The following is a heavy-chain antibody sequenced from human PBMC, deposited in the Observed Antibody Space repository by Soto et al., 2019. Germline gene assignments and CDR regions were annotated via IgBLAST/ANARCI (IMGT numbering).Heavy chain of an antibody. V-gene: IGHV4-30-2*01. CDR2: IYLSGNT. J-gene: IGHJ5*02. CDR1: GGSISSGAYS. D-gene: IGHD3-22*01. Sequence: PSETLSLTCAVSGGSISSGAYSWNWIRQPPGKGLEWIGYIYLSGNTYQNPSLNSRATISLDRSKNQFSLRLSSVTAADTAVYYCAREGYYYDSSGFFDHWGQGALVTAPQ. CDR3: AREGYYYDSSGFFDH.